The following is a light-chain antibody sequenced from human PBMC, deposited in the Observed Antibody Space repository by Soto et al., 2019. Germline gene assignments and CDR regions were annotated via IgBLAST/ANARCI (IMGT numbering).Light chain of an antibody. CDR1: SSDVGGYNY. Sequence: QSVLTQPPSASGSPGQSVTISCTGTSSDVGGYNYVSWYQQHPGKVPKVLISEVNKRPSGVPDRFSGSKSGNTASLTVSGLQADDEADYYCSSFAGTFFVFGTGTTVTLL. CDR2: EVN. V-gene: IGLV2-8*01. J-gene: IGLJ1*01. CDR3: SSFAGTFFV.